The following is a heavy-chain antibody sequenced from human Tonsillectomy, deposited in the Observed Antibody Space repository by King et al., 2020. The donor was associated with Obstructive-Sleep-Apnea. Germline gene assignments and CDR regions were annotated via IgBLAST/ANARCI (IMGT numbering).Heavy chain of an antibody. CDR2: ISWDGGST. D-gene: IGHD6-13*01. CDR3: AIQPGIAVAGNY. J-gene: IGHJ4*02. CDR1: GFNFDDYT. V-gene: IGHV3-43*01. Sequence: VQLVESGGVVVQPGGSLRLSCAASGFNFDDYTMHWVRQPPGKGLEWVSLISWDGGSTYYADSVKGRFTISRDNSKNSLYLQMNSLRTEDTALYYCAIQPGIAVAGNYWGQGTLVTVSS.